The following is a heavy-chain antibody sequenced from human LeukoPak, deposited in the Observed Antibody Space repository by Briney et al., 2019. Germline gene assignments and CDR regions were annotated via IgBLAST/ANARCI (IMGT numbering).Heavy chain of an antibody. CDR1: GGTFISYA. Sequence: SVKVSCKASGGTFISYAISWVRQAPGQGREWMGGIIPIFGTANYAQKFQGRVTITTDESTSTAYMELSSLRSEDTAVYYCARVGVGAMAHYFDYWGQGTLVTVSS. J-gene: IGHJ4*02. CDR3: ARVGVGAMAHYFDY. V-gene: IGHV1-69*05. D-gene: IGHD1-26*01. CDR2: IIPIFGTA.